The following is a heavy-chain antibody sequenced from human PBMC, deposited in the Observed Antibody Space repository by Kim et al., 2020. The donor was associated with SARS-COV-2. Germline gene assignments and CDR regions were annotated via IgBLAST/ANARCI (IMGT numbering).Heavy chain of an antibody. J-gene: IGHJ4*02. CDR1: GFTFSSYG. Sequence: GGSLRLSCAASGFTFSSYGMHWVRQAPGKGLEWVAVISYDGSNKYYADSVKGRFTISRDNSKNTLYLQMNSLRAEDTAVYYCAKDGEGYYGSGSCDYWGQGTLVTVSS. CDR2: ISYDGSNK. V-gene: IGHV3-30*18. D-gene: IGHD3-10*01. CDR3: AKDGEGYYGSGSCDY.